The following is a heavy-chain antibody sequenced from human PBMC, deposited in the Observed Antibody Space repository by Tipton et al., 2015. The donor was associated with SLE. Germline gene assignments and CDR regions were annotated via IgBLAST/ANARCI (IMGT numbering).Heavy chain of an antibody. J-gene: IGHJ4*02. D-gene: IGHD6-19*01. CDR3: ARHISVTGQRGFDY. CDR2: IYYSGST. Sequence: TLSLTCTVSGGSISSSSYYWGWIRQPPGKGLEWIGCIYYSGSTYYNPSLKSRSTISVNTSKSQFSLRLSSGTAADTAVYYCARHISVTGQRGFDYWGQGTLITVSS. V-gene: IGHV4-39*01. CDR1: GGSISSSSYY.